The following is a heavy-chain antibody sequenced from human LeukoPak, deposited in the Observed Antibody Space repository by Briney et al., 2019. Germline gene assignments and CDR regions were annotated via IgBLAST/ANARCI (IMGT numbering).Heavy chain of an antibody. CDR1: GGPFSGYY. D-gene: IGHD3-10*01. J-gene: IGHJ6*03. CDR3: ARLAPQYYYGSGSSYYYYMDV. CDR2: INHSGST. Sequence: PSETLSLTCAVYGGPFSGYYWSWIRQPPGKGLEWIGEINHSGSTNYNPSLKSRVTISVDTSKNQFSLKLSSVTAADTAVYYCARLAPQYYYGSGSSYYYYMDVWGKGTTVTVSS. V-gene: IGHV4-34*01.